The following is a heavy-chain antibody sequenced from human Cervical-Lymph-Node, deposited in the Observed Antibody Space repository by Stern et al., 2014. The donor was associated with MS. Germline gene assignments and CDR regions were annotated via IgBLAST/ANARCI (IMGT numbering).Heavy chain of an antibody. V-gene: IGHV3-21*01. J-gene: IGHJ4*02. CDR1: GFTFNVTT. CDR2: ISSKNTYI. Sequence: EVQLVESGGGLVKPGGSLKLSCAASGFTFNVTTMSWVRQAPGKGLEWVSSISSKNTYIYYADSIKGRFTISRDNAKNSLYLQLNSLRAEDTAVYYCARLFKKFCTQGVCDYLDYWGQGTLVTVSS. D-gene: IGHD2-8*01. CDR3: ARLFKKFCTQGVCDYLDY.